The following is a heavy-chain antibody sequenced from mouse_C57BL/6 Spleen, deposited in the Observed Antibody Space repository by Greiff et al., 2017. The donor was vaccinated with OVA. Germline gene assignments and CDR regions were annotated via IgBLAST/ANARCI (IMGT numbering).Heavy chain of an antibody. CDR3: ARQLGRNWYFDV. CDR1: GFTFSDYY. CDR2: ISNGGGST. D-gene: IGHD4-1*01. J-gene: IGHJ1*03. Sequence: EVHLVESGGGLVQPGGSLKVSCAASGFTFSDYYMYWVRQTPEKRLEWVAYISNGGGSTYYPDTVKGRFTISRDNAKNTLYLQMSRLKSEDTAMYYCARQLGRNWYFDVWGTGTTVTVSS. V-gene: IGHV5-12*01.